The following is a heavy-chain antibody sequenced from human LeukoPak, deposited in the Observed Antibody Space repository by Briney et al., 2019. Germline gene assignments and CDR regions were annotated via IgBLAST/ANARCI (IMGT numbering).Heavy chain of an antibody. D-gene: IGHD3-22*01. Sequence: KPSETLSLTCTVSGGSISSYYWSRIRQPPGKGLEWIGYIYYSGSTNYNPSLKRRVTISVDTSKNQFSLKLSSVTAADTAVYYCARYRSSGYYRVFDYWGQGTLVTVSS. CDR2: IYYSGST. J-gene: IGHJ4*02. CDR1: GGSISSYY. CDR3: ARYRSSGYYRVFDY. V-gene: IGHV4-59*01.